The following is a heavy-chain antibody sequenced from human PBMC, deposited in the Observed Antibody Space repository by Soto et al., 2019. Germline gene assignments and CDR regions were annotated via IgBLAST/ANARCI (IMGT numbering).Heavy chain of an antibody. CDR3: ARVWGGAFDI. CDR2: IYYSGST. CDR1: GGSISSYY. J-gene: IGHJ3*02. D-gene: IGHD3-10*01. V-gene: IGHV4-59*01. Sequence: QVQLQESGPGLVKPSETLSLTCTVSGGSISSYYWSWIRQPPGKGLEWIGYIYYSGSTNYNPSLQSRVTISVDKSKNQFSLKLSSVTAADTDVYYCARVWGGAFDIWGQGTMVTVSS.